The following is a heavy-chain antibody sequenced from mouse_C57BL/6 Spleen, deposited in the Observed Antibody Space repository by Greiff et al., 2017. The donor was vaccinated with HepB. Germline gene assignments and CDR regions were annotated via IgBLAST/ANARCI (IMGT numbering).Heavy chain of an antibody. CDR2: IDPEDGDT. CDR1: GFNIKDYY. J-gene: IGHJ3*01. CDR3: PIYYDYDEGFAY. D-gene: IGHD2-4*01. V-gene: IGHV14-1*01. Sequence: VQLKQSGAELVRPGASVKLSCTASGFNIKDYYMHWVKQRPEQGLEWIGRIDPEDGDTEYAPKFQGKATMTADTSSNTAYLQLSSLTSEDTAVYYCPIYYDYDEGFAYWGQGTLVTVSA.